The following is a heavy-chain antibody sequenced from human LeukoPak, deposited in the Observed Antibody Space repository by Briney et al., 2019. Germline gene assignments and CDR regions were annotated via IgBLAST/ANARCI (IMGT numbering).Heavy chain of an antibody. Sequence: GGSLRLSCATSGFTFRSYALGWVRQAPGKGLEWVSLISGSGGSRYYGDSVKGRFTISRDNSKNSVYLEMNSLSAGDTAVYYCAKGGEDSGYNWHFDSWGQGTLVIVSS. CDR2: ISGSGGSR. V-gene: IGHV3-23*01. CDR1: GFTFRSYA. CDR3: AKGGEDSGYNWHFDS. J-gene: IGHJ4*02. D-gene: IGHD5-24*01.